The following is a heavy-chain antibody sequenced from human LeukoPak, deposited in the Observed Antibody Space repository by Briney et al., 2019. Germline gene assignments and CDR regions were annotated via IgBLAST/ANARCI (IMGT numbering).Heavy chain of an antibody. CDR3: ARLYDSSGYYPNWFDP. J-gene: IGHJ5*02. V-gene: IGHV1-69*04. CDR1: GGTFSNYA. D-gene: IGHD3-22*01. Sequence: SVKVSYKASGGTFSNYAISWVRPAPGQGLEWMGRIIPILGMANYAQKFQGRVTITADKSTGTAYMELSSLRSEDTAVYYCARLYDSSGYYPNWFDPWGQGTLVTVSS. CDR2: IIPILGMA.